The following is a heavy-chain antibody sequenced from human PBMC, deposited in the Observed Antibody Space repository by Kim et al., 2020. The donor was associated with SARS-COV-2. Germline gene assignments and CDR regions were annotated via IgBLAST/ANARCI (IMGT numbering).Heavy chain of an antibody. Sequence: GGSLRLSCAASGFTVSSYYMYWVRQAPGKGLEWVSVIYSGGSTYYADSVKGRLTNSRDNSKNTLYLQMNSLGSEYTAAYYCARAYCVGDCHYYYYGLGVWGPGTTVTVSS. CDR1: GFTVSSYY. J-gene: IGHJ6*02. V-gene: IGHV3-53*01. CDR3: ARAYCVGDCHYYYYGLGV. CDR2: IYSGGST. D-gene: IGHD2-21*02.